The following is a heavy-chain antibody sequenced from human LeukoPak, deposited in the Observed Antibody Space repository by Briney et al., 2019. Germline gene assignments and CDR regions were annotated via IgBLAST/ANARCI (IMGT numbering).Heavy chain of an antibody. V-gene: IGHV3-23*01. CDR1: GFTFSSYA. Sequence: PGGSLRLSCAASGFTFSSYAMSWVRQAPGKGLEWVSAISGSGGSTYYADSVKGRFTISRDNSKNTLCLQMNSLRAEDTAVYYCAKDTVPAAMYYYYYMDVWGKGTTVTVSS. CDR2: ISGSGGST. CDR3: AKDTVPAAMYYYYYMDV. D-gene: IGHD2-2*01. J-gene: IGHJ6*03.